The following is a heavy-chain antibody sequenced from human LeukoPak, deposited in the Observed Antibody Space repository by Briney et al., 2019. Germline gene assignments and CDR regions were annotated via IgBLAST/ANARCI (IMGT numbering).Heavy chain of an antibody. CDR3: ARGIESYGDYGY. D-gene: IGHD4-17*01. CDR1: GGSIRGSY. CDR2: MYNSGST. J-gene: IGHJ4*02. V-gene: IGHV4-59*01. Sequence: PSETLSLTCTVSGGSIRGSYWSWIRQPPGKGLEWIAYMYNSGSTNYNPSLKSRVIISIDTSKNQFSLKLSSLTAADTAIYYCARGIESYGDYGYWGQGILVTVSS.